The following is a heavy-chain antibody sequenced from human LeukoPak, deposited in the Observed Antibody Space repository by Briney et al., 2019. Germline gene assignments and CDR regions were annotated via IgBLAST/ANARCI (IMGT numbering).Heavy chain of an antibody. CDR2: ISWNSGSI. CDR1: GFTFDDYA. CDR3: AKEGAAAGEFDY. Sequence: GGSLRLSCAASGFTFDDYAMHWVRQAPGKGLEWVSGISWNSGSIGYADSVKGRFTISRDNAKNSLYLQMNSLRAEDTALYYCAKEGAAAGEFDYWGQGTLVTVSS. J-gene: IGHJ4*02. D-gene: IGHD6-13*01. V-gene: IGHV3-9*01.